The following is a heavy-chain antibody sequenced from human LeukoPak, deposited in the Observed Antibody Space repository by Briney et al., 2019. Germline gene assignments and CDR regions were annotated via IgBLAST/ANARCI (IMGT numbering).Heavy chain of an antibody. CDR3: ARDGPPDGSGYDWDY. D-gene: IGHD5-12*01. Sequence: ASVKVSCKASGYTFTSYGISWVRQAPGQRLEWMGWISAYNGNTNYAQKLQGRVTMTTDTSTSTAYMELRSLRSDDTAVYYCARDGPPDGSGYDWDYWGQGTLVTVSS. CDR1: GYTFTSYG. J-gene: IGHJ4*02. CDR2: ISAYNGNT. V-gene: IGHV1-18*01.